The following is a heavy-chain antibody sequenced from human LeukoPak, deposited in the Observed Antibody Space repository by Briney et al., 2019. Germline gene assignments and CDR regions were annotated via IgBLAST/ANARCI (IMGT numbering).Heavy chain of an antibody. J-gene: IGHJ5*02. CDR3: ARHGLKEQLVWWFDP. CDR1: GGSVSSGSYY. CDR2: IYYSGST. V-gene: IGHV4-61*01. Sequence: SETLSLTCTVSGGSVSSGSYYWSWIRQPPGKGLEWIGYIYYSGSTNYNPSLKSRVTISVDTSKNQFSLKLSSVTAADTAVYYCARHGLKEQLVWWFDPWGQGTLVTVSS. D-gene: IGHD6-13*01.